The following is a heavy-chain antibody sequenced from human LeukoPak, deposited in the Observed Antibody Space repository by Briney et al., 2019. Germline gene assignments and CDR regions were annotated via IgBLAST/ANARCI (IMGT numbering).Heavy chain of an antibody. V-gene: IGHV3-23*01. J-gene: IGHJ4*02. CDR1: GFTFSSYA. Sequence: GGSLRLSCAASGFTFSSYAMSWVRQAPGKGLEWVSAISGSGGSTYYADSVKGRFTISRDNSKNTLYLKMNSLRAEDTAVYYCAKEGGYCSSTSCYPYYFDYWGQGTLVTVSP. CDR2: ISGSGGST. CDR3: AKEGGYCSSTSCYPYYFDY. D-gene: IGHD2-2*01.